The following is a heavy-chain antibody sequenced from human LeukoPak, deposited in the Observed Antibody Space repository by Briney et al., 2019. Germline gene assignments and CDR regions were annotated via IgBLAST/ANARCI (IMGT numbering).Heavy chain of an antibody. V-gene: IGHV3-49*04. Sequence: GGSLRLSCAASGFTFSSYEMNWVRQAPGEGLEWVGFIRSKTYGGTGEYAASVKGRFTISRDDSKSIAHLQMNSLKTEDTAVYYCTRSESGTYKGGFDFWGQGTLVTVSS. CDR3: TRSESGTYKGGFDF. D-gene: IGHD1-26*01. CDR2: IRSKTYGGTG. J-gene: IGHJ4*02. CDR1: GFTFSSYE.